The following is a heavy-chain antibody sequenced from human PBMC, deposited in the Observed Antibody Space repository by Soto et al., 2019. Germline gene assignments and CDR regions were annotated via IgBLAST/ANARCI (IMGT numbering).Heavy chain of an antibody. CDR3: ANALGRSGSDFDY. D-gene: IGHD1-26*01. CDR1: GFTFSSYG. J-gene: IGHJ4*02. Sequence: QVLLVESGGGVVQPGRSLRLSCAASGFTFSSYGMHWVRQAPGKGLEWVAVISYDGSNKYYADSVKGRFTISRDNSKNTLYLQMNSMRAEDTAVDYCANALGRSGSDFDYWGQGTLVTVSS. V-gene: IGHV3-30*18. CDR2: ISYDGSNK.